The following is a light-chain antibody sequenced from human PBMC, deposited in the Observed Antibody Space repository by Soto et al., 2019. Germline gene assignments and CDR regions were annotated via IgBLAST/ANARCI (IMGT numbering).Light chain of an antibody. Sequence: QTVVTQEPSLTVSPGGTGTLTCGSSTGAVTSGHYPYWFQQKPGQAPKTLIYDISNKHSWTPARFSGSLLGGKAALTLSGAQPEDEADYHCSLYYSGVRVFGGGTKLTVL. CDR3: SLYYSGVRV. J-gene: IGLJ2*01. V-gene: IGLV7-46*01. CDR2: DIS. CDR1: TGAVTSGHY.